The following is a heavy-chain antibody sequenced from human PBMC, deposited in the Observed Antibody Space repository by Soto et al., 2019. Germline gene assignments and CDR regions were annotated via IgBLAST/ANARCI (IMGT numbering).Heavy chain of an antibody. CDR2: IWYDGSNK. D-gene: IGHD3-22*01. J-gene: IGHJ6*02. Sequence: GGSVRLSCAASGFTFSSYGMHWVRQAPGKGLEWVAVIWYDGSNKYYADSVKGRFTISRDNSKNTLYLQMNSLRAEDTAVYYCARAYYYDSSGYSPYYYYYGMDVWGQGTTVTVSS. CDR3: ARAYYYDSSGYSPYYYYYGMDV. CDR1: GFTFSSYG. V-gene: IGHV3-33*01.